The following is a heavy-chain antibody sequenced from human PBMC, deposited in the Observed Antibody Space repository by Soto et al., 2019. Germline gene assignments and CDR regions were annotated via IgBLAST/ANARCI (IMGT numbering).Heavy chain of an antibody. Sequence: QVQLVQSGAEVKKPGASVKVSCKASGYTFTSYSISWVRQAPGEGLEWMGWISAYNGNTYHARKLQGRVTMTTDTSTSTAYMALRSLRSDETAVYYCARDVGYGLIDYWGQGTLVTVSS. V-gene: IGHV1-18*01. D-gene: IGHD5-18*01. J-gene: IGHJ4*02. CDR1: GYTFTSYS. CDR2: ISAYNGNT. CDR3: ARDVGYGLIDY.